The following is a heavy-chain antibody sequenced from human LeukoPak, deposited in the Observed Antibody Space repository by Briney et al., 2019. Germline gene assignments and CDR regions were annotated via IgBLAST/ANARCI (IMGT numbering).Heavy chain of an antibody. CDR1: GFTFSSYA. CDR3: AKDPSVWFGELSDY. CDR2: ISGSGGST. J-gene: IGHJ4*02. D-gene: IGHD3-10*01. Sequence: GGSLRLSCAASGFTFSSYAMSWVRQAPGKGLEWVSAISGSGGSTYYADSVKGRFTISRDNSKNTLYLQMNSLRAEDTAVYYCAKDPSVWFGELSDYWGQGTLVTVSS. V-gene: IGHV3-23*01.